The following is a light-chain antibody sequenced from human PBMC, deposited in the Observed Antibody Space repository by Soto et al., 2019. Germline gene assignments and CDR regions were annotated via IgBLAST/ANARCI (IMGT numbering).Light chain of an antibody. J-gene: IGLJ2*01. V-gene: IGLV4-69*01. CDR3: QTWGTGIYVV. Sequence: QLVLTQSPSASASLGASVKLTCTLSSGYSTYAIAWHQQQPGEGPRYLMKLNSDGSHSKGDGIPDRFSGSSSGAERYLTISSLQSEDEADYYCQTWGTGIYVVFGGGTKLTVL. CDR1: SGYSTYA. CDR2: LNSDGSH.